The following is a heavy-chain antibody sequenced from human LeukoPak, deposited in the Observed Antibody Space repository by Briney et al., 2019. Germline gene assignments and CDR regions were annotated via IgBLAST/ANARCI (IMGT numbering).Heavy chain of an antibody. CDR2: ISFSGSTI. CDR3: ARGGSPPEALGDALNI. D-gene: IGHD1-26*01. CDR1: GFTFSTYE. Sequence: SGGSLRLSCAASGFTFSTYEMNWVRQAPGKGLEWVSYISFSGSTIKYADSVKGRFTISRDNAKNTLYLQMNSLRVEDTAVYYCARGGSPPEALGDALNIWGQGTMVTVSS. J-gene: IGHJ3*02. V-gene: IGHV3-48*03.